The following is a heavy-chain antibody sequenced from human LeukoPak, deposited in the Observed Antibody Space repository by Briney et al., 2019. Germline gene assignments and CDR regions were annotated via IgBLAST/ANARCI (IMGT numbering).Heavy chain of an antibody. CDR1: GFTFSSYG. Sequence: PGRSLRLSCVASGFTFSSYGVHWVRQAPGKGLEWVAVISYDGSNKYYADSVKGRFTISRDNSKNTLYLQMNSLRAEDTAVYYCAKSRLRYFDWCDYWGQGTLVTVSS. J-gene: IGHJ4*02. CDR3: AKSRLRYFDWCDY. D-gene: IGHD3-9*01. V-gene: IGHV3-30*18. CDR2: ISYDGSNK.